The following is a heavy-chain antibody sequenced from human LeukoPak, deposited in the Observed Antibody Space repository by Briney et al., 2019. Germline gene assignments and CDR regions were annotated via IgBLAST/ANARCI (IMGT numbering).Heavy chain of an antibody. J-gene: IGHJ4*02. CDR1: GGSFSGYY. D-gene: IGHD6-13*01. CDR3: ARGAGLAGYFDY. Sequence: SETLSLTCAVYGGSFSGYYWSWIRQPPGKGLEWIGEINHSGSTNYNPSLKSRVTISVDTSKNQFSLKLSSVTAADTAVYYCARGAGLAGYFDYWGQGTLVTVSS. V-gene: IGHV4-34*01. CDR2: INHSGST.